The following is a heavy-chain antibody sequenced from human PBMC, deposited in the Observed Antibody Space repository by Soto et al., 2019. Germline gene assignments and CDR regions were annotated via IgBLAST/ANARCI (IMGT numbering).Heavy chain of an antibody. D-gene: IGHD2-15*01. CDR1: GGSFSGYY. CDR2: INHSGST. CDR3: ARQDYGGNPIDY. J-gene: IGHJ4*02. Sequence: SETQSLTCAVYGGSFSGYYWSWIRQPPGKGLEWIGEINHSGSTNYNPSLKSRVTISVDTSKNQFSLKLSSVTAADTAVYYCARQDYGGNPIDYWGQGTLVTVS. V-gene: IGHV4-34*01.